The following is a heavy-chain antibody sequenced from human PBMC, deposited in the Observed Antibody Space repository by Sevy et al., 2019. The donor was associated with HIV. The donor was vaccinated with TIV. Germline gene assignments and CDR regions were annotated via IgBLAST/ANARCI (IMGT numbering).Heavy chain of an antibody. J-gene: IGHJ6*03. CDR2: IYYSGST. D-gene: IGHD3-22*01. Sequence: SETLSLTCTVSGGSISSYYWSRIRQPPGKGLEWIGYIYYSGSTNYNPSLKSRVTISVDTSKNQFSLKLSSVTAADTAVYYCARGRGSGYPPFHYYYMDVWGKGTTVTVSS. CDR1: GGSISSYY. V-gene: IGHV4-59*01. CDR3: ARGRGSGYPPFHYYYMDV.